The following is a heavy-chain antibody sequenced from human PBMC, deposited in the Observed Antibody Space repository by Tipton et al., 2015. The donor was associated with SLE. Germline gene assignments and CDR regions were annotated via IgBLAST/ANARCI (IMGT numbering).Heavy chain of an antibody. Sequence: TLSLTCAVYGGSFSDHYWSWIRQPPGKGLEWIGEINYSGNINYNPSLKSRLIMSLATSKNQFSLRLTSVIAADTAVYYCARLHGYSYGLNWFDPWGQGMLVTVSS. V-gene: IGHV4-34*01. J-gene: IGHJ5*02. D-gene: IGHD5-18*01. CDR1: GGSFSDHY. CDR3: ARLHGYSYGLNWFDP. CDR2: INYSGNI.